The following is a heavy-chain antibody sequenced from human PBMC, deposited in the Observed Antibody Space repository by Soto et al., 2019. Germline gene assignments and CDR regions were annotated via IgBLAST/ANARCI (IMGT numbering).Heavy chain of an antibody. CDR1: DFSLTNDRLG. CDR2: IYSSGRK. J-gene: IGHJ6*02. V-gene: IGHV2-26*01. D-gene: IGHD5-12*01. Sequence: QVTLKESGPVLLKPTETLTLTCTVSDFSLTNDRLGVSWICQPPGKALQWLADIYSSGRKSYSTSLKSRLTISKDTSKSQVVLTMTNMDPVDTGTYYCAQISDYYYYGMDVWGQGTTVTVSS. CDR3: AQISDYYYYGMDV.